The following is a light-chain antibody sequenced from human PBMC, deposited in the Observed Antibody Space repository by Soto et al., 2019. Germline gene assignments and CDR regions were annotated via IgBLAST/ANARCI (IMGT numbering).Light chain of an antibody. V-gene: IGLV2-23*01. Sequence: QSALTQPASVSGSPGQSITIPCTGTSNDVGRYYLVSWYQQDPGKAPKLMIYEGSKRPSGVSNRFSGSQSGNTASLTISGLRAEDEADYYCCSYAGTSSYVFGTGTKLTVL. J-gene: IGLJ1*01. CDR3: CSYAGTSSYV. CDR1: SNDVGRYYL. CDR2: EGS.